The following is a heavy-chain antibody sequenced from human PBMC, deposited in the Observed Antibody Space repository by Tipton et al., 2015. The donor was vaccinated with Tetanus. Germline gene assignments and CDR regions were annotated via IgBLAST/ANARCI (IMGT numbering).Heavy chain of an antibody. J-gene: IGHJ4*02. Sequence: LRLSCTVSGDSITSFYWSWIRQPPGKGLEWIGYIFYGGTNNYNPSLKGRVTISLDTSKNQFSLQLSSVTAADTAVYYCARDLGTGGFHCGQGTLVTVSS. CDR1: GDSITSFY. D-gene: IGHD1-1*01. CDR2: IFYGGTN. V-gene: IGHV4-59*01. CDR3: ARDLGTGGFH.